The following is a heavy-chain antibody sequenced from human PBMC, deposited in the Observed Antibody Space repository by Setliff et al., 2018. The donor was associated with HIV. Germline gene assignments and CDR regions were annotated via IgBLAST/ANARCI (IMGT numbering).Heavy chain of an antibody. Sequence: GGSLRLSCAASGFTFSSYWMSWVRQAPGKGLEWVANIKQDGSEKYYVDSVKGRFTISRDNAKNSLYLQMNSLRAEDTAVYYCARDSRKIYYGSEGMDVWGQGTTVTVSS. D-gene: IGHD3-10*01. V-gene: IGHV3-7*01. CDR3: ARDSRKIYYGSEGMDV. CDR1: GFTFSSYW. CDR2: IKQDGSEK. J-gene: IGHJ6*02.